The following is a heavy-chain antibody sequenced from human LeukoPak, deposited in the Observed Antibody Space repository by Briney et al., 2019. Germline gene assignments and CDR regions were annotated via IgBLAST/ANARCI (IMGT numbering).Heavy chain of an antibody. Sequence: SETLSLTCTVSGGSISSSSYYWGWIRQPPGKGLEWIGSIYYSGSTYYNPSLKSRVTISVDTSKNQFSLKLSSVTAADTAVYYCARENIGPFDYWGQGTLVTVSS. J-gene: IGHJ4*02. CDR2: IYYSGST. D-gene: IGHD5-12*01. V-gene: IGHV4-39*07. CDR1: GGSISSSSYY. CDR3: ARENIGPFDY.